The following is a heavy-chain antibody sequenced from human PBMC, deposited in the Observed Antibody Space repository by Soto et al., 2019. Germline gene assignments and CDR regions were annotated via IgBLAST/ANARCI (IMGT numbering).Heavy chain of an antibody. V-gene: IGHV3-30-3*01. CDR1: GFTFSSYA. D-gene: IGHD6-13*01. CDR3: ARGMLAAAGTNDY. J-gene: IGHJ4*02. Sequence: QVQLVESRGGVVQPGRSLRLSCAASGFTFSSYAMHWVRQAPGKGLEWVAVISYDGSNKYYADSVKGRFTISRDNSKNTLYLQMNSLRAEDTAVYYCARGMLAAAGTNDYWGQGTLVTVSS. CDR2: ISYDGSNK.